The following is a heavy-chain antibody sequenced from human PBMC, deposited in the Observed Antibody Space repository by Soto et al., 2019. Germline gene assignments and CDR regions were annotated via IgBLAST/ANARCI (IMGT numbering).Heavy chain of an antibody. V-gene: IGHV6-1*01. J-gene: IGHJ4*02. CDR1: GDSVSSNSAA. Sequence: KQSQTLSLTCAISGDSVSSNSAAWNWIRQSPSRGLEWLGRTYYRSKWYNDYAVSVKSRITINPDTSKNQFSLQLNSVTPEDTAVYYCARDKSYYGSGGYYFDYWGQGTLVTVSS. D-gene: IGHD3-10*01. CDR3: ARDKSYYGSGGYYFDY. CDR2: TYYRSKWYN.